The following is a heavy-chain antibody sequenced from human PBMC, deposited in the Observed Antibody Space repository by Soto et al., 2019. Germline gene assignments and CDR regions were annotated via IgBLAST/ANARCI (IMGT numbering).Heavy chain of an antibody. J-gene: IGHJ4*02. CDR2: IWYDGRNK. CDR3: ARDGVAGATVYYFDY. Sequence: GGSLRLSCAASGFTFSSYGMHWVRQAPGKGLEWVAVIWYDGRNKYYTEYEKGRFTISRDKSKKKLYLQMNSLRADDTAVYYCARDGVAGATVYYFDYWGQGTLVTVSS. D-gene: IGHD1-1*01. V-gene: IGHV3-33*01. CDR1: GFTFSSYG.